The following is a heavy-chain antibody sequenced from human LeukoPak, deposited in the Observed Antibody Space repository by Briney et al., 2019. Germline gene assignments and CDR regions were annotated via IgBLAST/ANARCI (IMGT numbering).Heavy chain of an antibody. CDR3: ARHDNILTGYYIGYFDY. V-gene: IGHV4-59*08. CDR1: GGSISSYH. Sequence: SETLSLTCTVSGGSISSYHWSWIRQPPGKGLEWIGYIYDSGSTNYNPSLKSRVTISVDTSKNQFSLKLSSVTAADTAVYYCARHDNILTGYYIGYFDYWGQGTLVTVSS. CDR2: IYDSGST. J-gene: IGHJ4*02. D-gene: IGHD3-9*01.